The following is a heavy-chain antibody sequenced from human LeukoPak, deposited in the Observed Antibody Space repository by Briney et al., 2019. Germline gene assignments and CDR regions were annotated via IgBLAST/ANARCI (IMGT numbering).Heavy chain of an antibody. J-gene: IGHJ4*02. D-gene: IGHD3-3*01. Sequence: GGSLRGSCAASGFTFSNAWMSWVRQAPGKGLEWVAFIRYDGSNKYYADSVKGRFTISRDNSKNTLYLQMNSLRAEDTAVYYCAKGDYDFRWGQGTLVTVSS. CDR2: IRYDGSNK. CDR1: GFTFSNAW. CDR3: AKGDYDFR. V-gene: IGHV3-30*02.